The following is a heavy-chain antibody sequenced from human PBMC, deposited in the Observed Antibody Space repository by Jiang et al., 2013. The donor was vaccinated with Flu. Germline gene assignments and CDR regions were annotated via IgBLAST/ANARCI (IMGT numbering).Heavy chain of an antibody. CDR3: ARDPFSYGDYSSHHDY. CDR2: ISSSSSYI. CDR1: GFTFSSYS. Sequence: RLSCAASGFTFSSYSMNWVRQAPGKGLEWVSSISSSSSYIYYADSVKGRFTISRDNAKNSLYLQMNSLRAEDTAVYYCARDPFSYGDYSSHHDYWGQGTLVTVSS. D-gene: IGHD4-17*01. J-gene: IGHJ4*02. V-gene: IGHV3-21*01.